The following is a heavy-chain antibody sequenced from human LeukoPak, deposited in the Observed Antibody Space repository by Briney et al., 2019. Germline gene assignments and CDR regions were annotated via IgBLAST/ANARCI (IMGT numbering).Heavy chain of an antibody. CDR1: GFTFSNSW. J-gene: IGHJ4*02. Sequence: GGSLRLSCAASGFTFSNSWMSWVRQAPGKGLEWVATIKPDGSAQYSVDSVKGRFTISRDNDKNSLFLQINSLSAEDTAVYYCARARPRDIVATIPLDYWGQGTLVTVSS. D-gene: IGHD5-12*01. CDR2: IKPDGSAQ. V-gene: IGHV3-7*01. CDR3: ARARPRDIVATIPLDY.